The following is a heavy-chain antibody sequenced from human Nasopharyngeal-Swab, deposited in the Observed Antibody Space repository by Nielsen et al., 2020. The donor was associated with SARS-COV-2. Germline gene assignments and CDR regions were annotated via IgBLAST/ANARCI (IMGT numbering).Heavy chain of an antibody. CDR1: GFTFHKYY. CDR3: ARGSSVHAFDV. J-gene: IGHJ3*01. D-gene: IGHD3-10*01. CDR2: TSASGDIT. Sequence: GESLKISCAASGFTFHKYYLTWIRQAPGKGLEWISYTSASGDITYYADPVKGRFTVSRDNSKNTLFLEMDSLRVEDTAVYYCARGSSVHAFDVWGQGTEVTVSS. V-gene: IGHV3-11*04.